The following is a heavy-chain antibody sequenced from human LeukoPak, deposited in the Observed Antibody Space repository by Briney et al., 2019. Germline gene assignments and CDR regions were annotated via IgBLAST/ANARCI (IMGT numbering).Heavy chain of an antibody. D-gene: IGHD5-18*01. Sequence: SETLSLTCTVSGVSISTSNYYWPWIRQPPGKGLEWIGYLYYSGSTNYNPSLKSRVTISVDTSKNQFSLKLTSVTAADTAVYFCARGVNNYGYGFYFDYWGQGTLVTVSS. V-gene: IGHV4-61*01. CDR2: LYYSGST. CDR1: GVSISTSNYY. CDR3: ARGVNNYGYGFYFDY. J-gene: IGHJ4*02.